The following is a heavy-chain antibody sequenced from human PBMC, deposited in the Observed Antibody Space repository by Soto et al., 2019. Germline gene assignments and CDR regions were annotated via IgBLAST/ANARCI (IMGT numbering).Heavy chain of an antibody. J-gene: IGHJ6*02. Sequence: EVQLVESGGGLIQPGGSLRLSCEASGFTVSSNYMSWVRQAPGKGLEWVSVIYSGGSTYYADSVKGRFTISRDNSKNTLYLQMNSLRAEDTAVYYCASASGIAAAGYYYGMDVWGQGTTVTVSS. CDR3: ASASGIAAAGYYYGMDV. CDR1: GFTVSSNY. CDR2: IYSGGST. D-gene: IGHD6-13*01. V-gene: IGHV3-53*01.